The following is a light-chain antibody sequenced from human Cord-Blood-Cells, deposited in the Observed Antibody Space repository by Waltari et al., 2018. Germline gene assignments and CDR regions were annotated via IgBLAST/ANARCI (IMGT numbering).Light chain of an antibody. V-gene: IGKV1-39*01. CDR1: QSISSY. CDR3: QQTYSTPMYT. CDR2: AAS. Sequence: DIQMTQSPSSLSASVGDRVTITCRTSQSISSYLNWYQQKPGKAPKLLIYAASSLQSGVPSRISGSGSATDFTLTISSLQAEDFATYYCQQTYSTPMYTFGQGTKLEIK. J-gene: IGKJ2*01.